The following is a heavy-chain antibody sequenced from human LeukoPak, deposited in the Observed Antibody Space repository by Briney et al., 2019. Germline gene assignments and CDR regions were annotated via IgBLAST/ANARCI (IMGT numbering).Heavy chain of an antibody. D-gene: IGHD4-17*01. V-gene: IGHV3-7*03. J-gene: IGHJ4*02. Sequence: GGSLRLSCAASGFTFSSYWMSWVRQAPGKGLGWVANIKQDGSEKYYVDSVKGRFTISRDNAKNSLYLQMNSLRAEDTAVYFCAGGQTTVTNWGQGTLVTVSS. CDR2: IKQDGSEK. CDR3: AGGQTTVTN. CDR1: GFTFSSYW.